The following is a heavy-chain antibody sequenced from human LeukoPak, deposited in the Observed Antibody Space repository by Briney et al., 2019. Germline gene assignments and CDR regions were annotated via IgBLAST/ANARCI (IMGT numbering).Heavy chain of an antibody. V-gene: IGHV1-69*05. CDR1: GGTFSSYA. D-gene: IGHD6-13*01. CDR3: AREHSSSWSYAFVI. J-gene: IGHJ3*02. Sequence: ASVKLSCKASGGTFSSYAISWVRQAPGQGLEWMVGIIPIFGTANYAQKFQGRVTITTDESTSTAYMELSSLRSEDTTVYYCAREHSSSWSYAFVIWGQATMVTVSS. CDR2: IIPIFGTA.